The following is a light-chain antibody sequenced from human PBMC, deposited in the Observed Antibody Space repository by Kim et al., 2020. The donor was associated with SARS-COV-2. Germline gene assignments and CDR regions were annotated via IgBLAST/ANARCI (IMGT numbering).Light chain of an antibody. CDR2: DAS. CDR3: QHRSSWPIT. V-gene: IGKV3-11*01. CDR1: QSVSNY. J-gene: IGKJ5*01. Sequence: VSPGERASLYCRASQSVSNYLAWYQQKPGQAPRLLIYDASNRATGIPARFSGSGSGTDFTLTISSLEPEDFAVYYCQHRSSWPITFGQGTRLEIK.